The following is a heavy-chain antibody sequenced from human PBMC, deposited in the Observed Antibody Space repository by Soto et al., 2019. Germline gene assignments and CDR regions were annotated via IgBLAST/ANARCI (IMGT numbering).Heavy chain of an antibody. CDR3: ARDIRRGMRVEQPDY. CDR1: GYSFIDYF. Sequence: QVQLVHSGAEVKKPGASMKVSCKASGYSFIDYFMHWVRQAPGQGLQWVGSIHPNSGITKCSTEFLGRVTMTRDTSLTTAVLELDGLNSDDTGMYFCARDIRRGMRVEQPDYWGQVNLRAVSS. V-gene: IGHV1-2*02. J-gene: IGHJ4*02. D-gene: IGHD2-8*01. CDR2: IHPNSGIT.